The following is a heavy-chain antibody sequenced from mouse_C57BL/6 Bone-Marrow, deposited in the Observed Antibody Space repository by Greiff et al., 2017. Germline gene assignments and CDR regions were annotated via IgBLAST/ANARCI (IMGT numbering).Heavy chain of an antibody. V-gene: IGHV1-81*01. CDR2: IYPRSGNT. CDR3: ARSYYYCSSFWFAY. J-gene: IGHJ3*01. Sequence: QVQLQQSGAELARPGASVKLSCKASGYTFTRSGLSWVKQRTGQGLEWIGEIYPRSGNTYYTEQFKGKATLTADKSSSTAYMDLRSLTSEDSAVYFCARSYYYCSSFWFAYWGQGTLGTVSA. CDR1: GYTFTRSG. D-gene: IGHD1-1*01.